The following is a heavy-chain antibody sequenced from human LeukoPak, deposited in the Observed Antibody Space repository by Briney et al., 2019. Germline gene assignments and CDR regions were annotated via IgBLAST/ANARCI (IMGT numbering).Heavy chain of an antibody. J-gene: IGHJ4*02. CDR3: TTGIAAAPTFYFDY. CDR2: IKSKTDGGTT. D-gene: IGHD6-13*01. V-gene: IGHV3-15*01. Sequence: GGSLRLSCAASGFTFSNAWMSWVRQAPGKGLERVGRIKSKTDGGTTDYAAPVKGRFTISRDDSKNTLYLQMNSLKTEDTAVYYCTTGIAAAPTFYFDYWGQGTLVTVSS. CDR1: GFTFSNAW.